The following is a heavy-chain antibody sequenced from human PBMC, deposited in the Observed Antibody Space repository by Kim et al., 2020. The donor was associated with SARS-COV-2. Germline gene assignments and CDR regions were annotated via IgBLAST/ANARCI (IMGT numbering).Heavy chain of an antibody. J-gene: IGHJ4*02. Sequence: YNPSLKGRVTISVDTSKNQFALKLSSVTAADTAVYYCARGYDSSGYYFDYWGRGTLVTVSS. D-gene: IGHD3-22*01. V-gene: IGHV4-34*01. CDR3: ARGYDSSGYYFDY.